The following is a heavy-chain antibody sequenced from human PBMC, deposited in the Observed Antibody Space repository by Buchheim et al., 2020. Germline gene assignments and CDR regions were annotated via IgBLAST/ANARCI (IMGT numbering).Heavy chain of an antibody. CDR2: ISYDGSNK. Sequence: QVQLVESGGGVVQPGRSLRPSCAASGFTFSSYGMHWVRQAPGKGLEWVAVISYDGSNKYYADSVKCRFTISRDNSKNTLYLQMNSLRAEDTAVYYCAKEGVSTGAFDIWGQGT. D-gene: IGHD5/OR15-5a*01. CDR1: GFTFSSYG. J-gene: IGHJ3*02. V-gene: IGHV3-30*18. CDR3: AKEGVSTGAFDI.